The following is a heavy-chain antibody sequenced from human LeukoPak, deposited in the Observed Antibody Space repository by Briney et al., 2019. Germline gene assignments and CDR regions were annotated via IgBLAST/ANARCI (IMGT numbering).Heavy chain of an antibody. CDR1: GFTFSNNA. J-gene: IGHJ5*02. V-gene: IGHV3-23*01. Sequence: SGGSLRLSCAASGFTFSNNAMSWVRQAPGQGLEWVSAISGSGGSTFYADYVKGRSNISRDNSKNTLFLQINSLRAEDTALYYCAKESASVTNIWFDPWGQGTLVTVSS. D-gene: IGHD4-17*01. CDR2: ISGSGGST. CDR3: AKESASVTNIWFDP.